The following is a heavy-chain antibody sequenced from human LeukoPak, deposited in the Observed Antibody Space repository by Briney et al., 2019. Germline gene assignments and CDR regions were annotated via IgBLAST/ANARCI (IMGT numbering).Heavy chain of an antibody. Sequence: GRSLRLSCAASGSARLYAMHWVRQAPGKGLEWVAVISYDGSNKYYADSVKGRFTISRDNSKNTLYLQMNSLRAEDTAVYNCARDSPSRDSSDYMDVWGKGTTVTVSS. D-gene: IGHD6-6*01. J-gene: IGHJ6*03. CDR2: ISYDGSNK. CDR1: GSARLYA. V-gene: IGHV3-30*01. CDR3: ARDSPSRDSSDYMDV.